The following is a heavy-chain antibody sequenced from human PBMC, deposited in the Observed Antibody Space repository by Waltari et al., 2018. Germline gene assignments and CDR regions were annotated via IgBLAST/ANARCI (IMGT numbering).Heavy chain of an antibody. Sequence: EVQLVESGGGLVQPGGSLRLSCAASGFTFISTWMTWFRQAPGKGLEWVANIKQDGSEKYYVDSVKGRFTISRDNAKNSLYLQMNSLRAEDTAVYYCARVARYSSSWVYWYFDLWGRGTLVTVSS. V-gene: IGHV3-7*01. CDR2: IKQDGSEK. CDR3: ARVARYSSSWVYWYFDL. J-gene: IGHJ2*01. D-gene: IGHD6-13*01. CDR1: GFTFISTW.